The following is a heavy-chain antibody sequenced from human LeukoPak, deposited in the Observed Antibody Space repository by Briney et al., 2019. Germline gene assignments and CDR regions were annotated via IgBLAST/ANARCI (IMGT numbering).Heavy chain of an antibody. V-gene: IGHV3-30*04. J-gene: IGHJ6*02. CDR2: ISYDGSNK. CDR1: GFTFSSYA. CDR3: ARDRGRSYYGILTGYFGHYYYGMDV. D-gene: IGHD3-9*01. Sequence: GGSLRLSCAASGFTFSSYAMHWVRQAPGKGLEWVAVISYDGSNKYYADSVKGRFTISRDNSKNTLYLQMNSLRAEDTAVYYCARDRGRSYYGILTGYFGHYYYGMDVWGQGTTVTVSS.